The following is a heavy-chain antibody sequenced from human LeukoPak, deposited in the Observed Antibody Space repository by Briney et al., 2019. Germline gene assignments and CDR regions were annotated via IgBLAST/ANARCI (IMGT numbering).Heavy chain of an antibody. Sequence: PGGSLTLSCVASGFTFSSYSMNCVRQAPGKGLEWVGRIISKTDGGTTDYAAPVKGRFTVSRDDSRNTLYLQVNSLKIEDTAVYYCFTESTSSRHGGYWGQGTLVTVSS. CDR2: IISKTDGGTT. J-gene: IGHJ4*02. V-gene: IGHV3-15*01. D-gene: IGHD4-23*01. CDR3: FTESTSSRHGGY. CDR1: GFTFSSYS.